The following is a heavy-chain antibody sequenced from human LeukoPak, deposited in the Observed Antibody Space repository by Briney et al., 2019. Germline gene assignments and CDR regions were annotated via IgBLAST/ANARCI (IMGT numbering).Heavy chain of an antibody. CDR1: GFTFTNAW. Sequence: PGGSLRLSCAASGFTFTNAWMNWVRQAPGKGLEWVSSISSSSSYIYYADSVKGRFTISRDNAKNSLYLQMNSLRAEDTAMYYCASVRGYSGYELDYWGQGTLVTVSS. V-gene: IGHV3-21*01. J-gene: IGHJ4*02. CDR3: ASVRGYSGYELDY. CDR2: ISSSSSYI. D-gene: IGHD5-12*01.